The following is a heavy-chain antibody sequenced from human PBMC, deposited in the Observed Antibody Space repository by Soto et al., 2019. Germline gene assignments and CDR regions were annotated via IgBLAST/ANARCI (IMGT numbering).Heavy chain of an antibody. CDR1: GFTFSNAW. D-gene: IGHD2-15*01. V-gene: IGHV3-15*01. J-gene: IGHJ5*02. Sequence: EVQLVESGGGLVKPGGSLRLSCAASGFTFSNAWMSWVLQAPGKGLEWVGRIKSKTDGGTTDYAAPVKGRFTISRDDSKNTLYLQMTSMKTEDTVVYYCTTGVVAGPGNCLDPWGQGTMVTVSS. CDR3: TTGVVAGPGNCLDP. CDR2: IKSKTDGGTT.